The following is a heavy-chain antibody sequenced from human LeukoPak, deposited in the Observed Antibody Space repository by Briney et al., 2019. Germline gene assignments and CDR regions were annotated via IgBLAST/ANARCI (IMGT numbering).Heavy chain of an antibody. V-gene: IGHV3-13*01. D-gene: IGHD6-19*01. CDR3: ARGYSSGWYATYYYYGMDV. CDR1: GFTFSSYD. Sequence: GGSLRLSCAASGFTFSSYDMHWVRQATGKGLEWVSAIGTAGDTYYPGSVKGRFTISRENAKNSLYLQMNSLRAGDTAVNYCARGYSSGWYATYYYYGMDVWGQGTTVTVSS. J-gene: IGHJ6*02. CDR2: IGTAGDT.